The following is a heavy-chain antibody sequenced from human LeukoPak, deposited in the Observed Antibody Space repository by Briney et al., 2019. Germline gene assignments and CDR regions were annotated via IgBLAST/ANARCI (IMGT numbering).Heavy chain of an antibody. V-gene: IGHV3-64*01. Sequence: GGSLRLTCAASGYSFSNYVMHWVRQAPGKGLEYVSAIMPNGETRGYANSMKGRFTISRDNSKNTLYLQMGSLRAEDMAIYYCARDRDGGFAFDIWGQGTLVTVSS. CDR1: GYSFSNYV. CDR3: ARDRDGGFAFDI. J-gene: IGHJ3*02. CDR2: IMPNGETR. D-gene: IGHD2-15*01.